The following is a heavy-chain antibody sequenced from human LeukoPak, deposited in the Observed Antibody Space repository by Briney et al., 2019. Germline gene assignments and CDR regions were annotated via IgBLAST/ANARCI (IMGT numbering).Heavy chain of an antibody. D-gene: IGHD6-19*01. V-gene: IGHV3-74*01. CDR2: INSDGSTT. CDR1: GFTFSTYW. Sequence: GGSLRLSCAASGFTFSTYWMHWVRQAPGKGLVWVSRINSDGSTTTYADSVKGRFTISRDNAKNSLYLQMNSLRDEDTALYYCARGDSNGWYFDCWGQGTLVTVSS. J-gene: IGHJ4*02. CDR3: ARGDSNGWYFDC.